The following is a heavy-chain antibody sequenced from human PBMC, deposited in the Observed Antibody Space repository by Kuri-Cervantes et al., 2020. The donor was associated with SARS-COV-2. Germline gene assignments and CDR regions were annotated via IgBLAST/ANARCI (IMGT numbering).Heavy chain of an antibody. J-gene: IGHJ5*02. CDR3: ARGSYDFWSGYYTGCWFDP. D-gene: IGHD3-3*01. V-gene: IGHV4-31*03. CDR2: IYYSGST. Sequence: SETLSLTCTVSGGSISSGGYYWSWIRQHPGKGLEWIGYIYYSGSTNYNPSLKSRVTISVDTSKNQFSLKLSSVTAADTAVYYCARGSYDFWSGYYTGCWFDPWGQGTLVTVSS. CDR1: GGSISSGGYY.